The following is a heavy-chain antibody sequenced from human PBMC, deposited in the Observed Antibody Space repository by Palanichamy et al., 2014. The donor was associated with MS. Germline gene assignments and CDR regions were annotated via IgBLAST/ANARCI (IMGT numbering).Heavy chain of an antibody. CDR1: GFSLSTSGMC. Sequence: VTLRESGPALVKPTQTLTLTCTFSGFSLSTSGMCVSWIRQPPGKALEWLAPIDWDDDKYYSTSLKTRLTISKDTSKNQVVLTMTNMDPVDTATYYCARINVDTAMAPYYYYYGMDVWGQGTTVTVSS. CDR2: IDWDDDK. J-gene: IGHJ6*02. D-gene: IGHD5-18*01. V-gene: IGHV2-70*01. CDR3: ARINVDTAMAPYYYYYGMDV.